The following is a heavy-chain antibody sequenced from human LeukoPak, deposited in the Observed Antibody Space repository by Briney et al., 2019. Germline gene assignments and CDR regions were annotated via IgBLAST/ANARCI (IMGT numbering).Heavy chain of an antibody. Sequence: SETLSLTCSVSGGSITRHYWSWIRQPPGKGLEWIGYIYYSGSTNYNPSLKSRVTISIDTSKKQFSLKLTSVTAADTAVYYCARLYSSSFPLYWGQGTLVTVSS. V-gene: IGHV4-59*08. CDR3: ARLYSSSFPLY. CDR1: GGSITRHY. D-gene: IGHD6-6*01. J-gene: IGHJ4*02. CDR2: IYYSGST.